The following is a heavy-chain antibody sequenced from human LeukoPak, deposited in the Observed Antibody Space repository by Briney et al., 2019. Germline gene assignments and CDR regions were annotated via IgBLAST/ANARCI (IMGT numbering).Heavy chain of an antibody. CDR2: IWYDGSNE. V-gene: IGHV3-33*01. Sequence: GGSLRLSCEASGFSFSNSGMHWVRQAPRKGLEWVAVIWYDGSNEYYADAVKGRFTISRDNSKNTVPLQMNNLRVEDTSVYFCAREISMFVNAFDLWGQGTLVTVTS. D-gene: IGHD3-10*02. J-gene: IGHJ3*01. CDR1: GFSFSNSG. CDR3: AREISMFVNAFDL.